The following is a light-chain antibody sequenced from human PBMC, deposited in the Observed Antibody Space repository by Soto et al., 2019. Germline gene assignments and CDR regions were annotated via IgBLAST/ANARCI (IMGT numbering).Light chain of an antibody. Sequence: EVVLTQSPGTLSLSPGERATLSCRASQSVSRTYLAWYQQKPGQAPRLLIYDASSRATGIPDRFSGSGSGTDFALTISRLEPDDFAVYYCQEYGSSRTFGQGTKVDI. CDR2: DAS. V-gene: IGKV3-20*01. CDR3: QEYGSSRT. J-gene: IGKJ1*01. CDR1: QSVSRTY.